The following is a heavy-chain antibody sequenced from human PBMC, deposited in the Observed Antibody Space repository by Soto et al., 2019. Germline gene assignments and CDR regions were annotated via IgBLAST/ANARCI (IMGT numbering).Heavy chain of an antibody. CDR3: ARAGAAPYYYSGMDV. D-gene: IGHD2-15*01. Sequence: QVQLVQSGAEVRKPGASVKVSCKASGYTFSTSGMSWLRQAPGQGLEWMGWISTYNGDTNDAPKFQDRVTMTSDTSTSTVYMELRSLRSGDTAVYYCARAGAAPYYYSGMDVWGQGTRVTVSS. V-gene: IGHV1-18*01. CDR2: ISTYNGDT. CDR1: GYTFSTSG. J-gene: IGHJ6*02.